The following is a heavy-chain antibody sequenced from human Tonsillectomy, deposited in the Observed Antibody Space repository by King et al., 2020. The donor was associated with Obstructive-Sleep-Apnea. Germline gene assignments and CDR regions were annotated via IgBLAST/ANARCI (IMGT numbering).Heavy chain of an antibody. CDR2: ISSSSSNI. V-gene: IGHV3-48*04. CDR1: GFTFSTYS. CDR3: ARGGVGSYAGEYDY. J-gene: IGHJ4*02. Sequence: VQLVESGGGLVQPGGSLRLSCAASGFTFSTYSMTWVRQAPGKGLEWVSYISSSSSNIYYADSVKGRFTMSRDNAKNSLYLQINSLRAEDTAVYYCARGGVGSYAGEYDYWGQGTLVTVSS. D-gene: IGHD3-10*01.